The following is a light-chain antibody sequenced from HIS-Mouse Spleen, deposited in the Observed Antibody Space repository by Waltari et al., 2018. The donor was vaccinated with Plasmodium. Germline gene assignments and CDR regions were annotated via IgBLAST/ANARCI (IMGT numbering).Light chain of an antibody. CDR2: GAS. CDR1: QSFNIN. Sequence: EIVMTQSPPTLSVSTGESPPLSCRASQSFNINLAGYQHKPCQAPRLLIYGASTRATGIPARFSGSGSGTEFTLTISSLQSEDFAVYYCQQYNNWSFTFGPGTKVDIK. J-gene: IGKJ3*01. CDR3: QQYNNWSFT. V-gene: IGKV3-15*01.